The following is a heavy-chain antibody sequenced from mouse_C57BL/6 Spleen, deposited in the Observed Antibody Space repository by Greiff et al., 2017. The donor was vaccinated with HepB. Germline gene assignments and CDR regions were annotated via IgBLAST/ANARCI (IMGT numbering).Heavy chain of an antibody. V-gene: IGHV1-18*01. CDR2: INPNNGGT. CDR3: ARLGRYYGSSYWYFDV. D-gene: IGHD1-1*01. J-gene: IGHJ1*03. CDR1: GYTFTDYN. Sequence: EVHLVESGPELVKPGASVKIPCKASGYTFTDYNMDWVKQSHGKSLEWIGDINPNNGGTIYNQKFKGKATLTVDKSSSTAYMELRSLTSEDTAVYYCARLGRYYGSSYWYFDVWGTGTTVTVSS.